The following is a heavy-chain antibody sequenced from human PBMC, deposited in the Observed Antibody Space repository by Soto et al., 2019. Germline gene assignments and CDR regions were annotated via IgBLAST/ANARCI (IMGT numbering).Heavy chain of an antibody. J-gene: IGHJ3*02. V-gene: IGHV3-7*05. D-gene: IGHD6-13*01. CDR1: GFTLSAYW. Sequence: VQLEESGGDLVQPGGSLRLSCAASGFTLSAYWMTWVRQAPGKGLEWVANINRDGSKKSYLDSVRGRFTISRDNVGNSLYLQMDSLRADDTALYYCARDVSPGSSSLYLHAFDIWSQGTMVTVSS. CDR3: ARDVSPGSSSLYLHAFDI. CDR2: INRDGSKK.